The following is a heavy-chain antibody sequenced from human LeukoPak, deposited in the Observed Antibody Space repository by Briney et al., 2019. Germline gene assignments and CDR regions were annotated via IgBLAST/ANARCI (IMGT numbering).Heavy chain of an antibody. CDR2: ISYDGSNK. V-gene: IGHV3-30*18. CDR3: AKDAPPCSGGSCYSGYYFYGMDV. Sequence: QPGRSLRLSCVVSGLTFSRYGMHWVRQAPGKGLEWVAVISYDGSNKYYADSVKGRFTISRDNSKNTLYLQMNSLRAEDTAVFYCAKDAPPCSGGSCYSGYYFYGMDVWGKGTTVTVSS. J-gene: IGHJ6*04. CDR1: GLTFSRYG. D-gene: IGHD2-15*01.